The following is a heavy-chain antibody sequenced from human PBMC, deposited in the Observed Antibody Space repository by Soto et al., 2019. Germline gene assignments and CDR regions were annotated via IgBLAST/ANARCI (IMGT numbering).Heavy chain of an antibody. CDR3: AREVLVAAATNWFDP. Sequence: EVQLVESGGGLVKPGGSLRLSCAASGFTFSSYSMNWVRQAPGKGLEWVSSISSSSSYIYYADSVKGRFTISRDNDKNSLYLQMNSLRAEDTAVYYCAREVLVAAATNWFDPWGQGTLVTVSS. V-gene: IGHV3-21*01. CDR1: GFTFSSYS. D-gene: IGHD6-13*01. CDR2: ISSSSSYI. J-gene: IGHJ5*02.